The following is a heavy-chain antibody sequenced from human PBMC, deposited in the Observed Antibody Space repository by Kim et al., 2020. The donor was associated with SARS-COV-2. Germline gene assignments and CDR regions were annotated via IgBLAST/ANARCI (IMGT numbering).Heavy chain of an antibody. V-gene: IGHV4-59*08. CDR1: GGSISTYY. Sequence: SETLSLTCSVSGGSISTYYWSWIRQTPGKGLEWIGFISYSGSTNYNPSLKSRVTISVDTSKNQFSLRLNSVTAADTAVYYCARQVLKAGSSWFRHYYFDLWGRGTLITVSS. J-gene: IGHJ2*01. CDR2: ISYSGST. D-gene: IGHD6-19*01. CDR3: ARQVLKAGSSWFRHYYFDL.